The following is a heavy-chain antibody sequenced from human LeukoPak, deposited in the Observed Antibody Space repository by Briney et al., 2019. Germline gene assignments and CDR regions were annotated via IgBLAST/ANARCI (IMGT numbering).Heavy chain of an antibody. D-gene: IGHD6-13*01. CDR2: INLDGSQK. J-gene: IGHJ5*02. CDR3: ARESQMTDPWIIAAAGRNWFDP. Sequence: GGSLRLSCAGSGFRFSGYWINWVRQAPGRGLEWVASINLDGSQKYYVDSVKGRFTISRDNAKNTLYLQMNSLRAEDTAVYYCARESQMTDPWIIAAAGRNWFDPWGQGTLVTVSS. CDR1: GFRFSGYW. V-gene: IGHV3-7*04.